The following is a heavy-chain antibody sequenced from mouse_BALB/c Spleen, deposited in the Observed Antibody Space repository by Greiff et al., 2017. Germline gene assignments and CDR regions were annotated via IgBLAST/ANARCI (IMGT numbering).Heavy chain of an antibody. V-gene: IGHV1-55*01. Sequence: VQLQQPGAELVKPGASVKMSCKASGFTFTSYWINWVKQRPGQGLEWIGDIYPGRGITNYNEKFKSKATLTLDTSSSTAYMQLSSLTSEEAAVYYCARAAGTEDYYAMDYWGQGTSVTVSS. CDR2: IYPGRGIT. J-gene: IGHJ4*01. D-gene: IGHD4-1*01. CDR1: GFTFTSYW. CDR3: ARAAGTEDYYAMDY.